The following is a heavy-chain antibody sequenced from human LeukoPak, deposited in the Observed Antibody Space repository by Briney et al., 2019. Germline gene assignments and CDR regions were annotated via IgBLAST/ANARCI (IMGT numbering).Heavy chain of an antibody. CDR1: GFTISDDY. CDR2: ISSSGSTI. V-gene: IGHV3-11*01. D-gene: IGHD1-1*01. Sequence: PGGSLRLSCAASGFTISDDYMSWIRQAPGKGLEWVSYISSSGSTIYYADSVKVRFTISRYNAKNSLYLQMNSLRGEATAVYYCAREGGTYYFDYWGQGTLVTVSS. J-gene: IGHJ4*02. CDR3: AREGGTYYFDY.